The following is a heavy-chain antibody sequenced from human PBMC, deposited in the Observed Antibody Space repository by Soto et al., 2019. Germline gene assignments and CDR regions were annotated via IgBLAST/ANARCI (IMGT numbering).Heavy chain of an antibody. Sequence: QVQLQESGPGLVKPSQTLSLTCTVSGGSISSGGYYWSWIRQHPGKGLEWIGYLDYGGTAYYDPSLKSRVTISVDTSKNQFSLKLSSVTAADTAVYYCARGITMVRGVIFSPYFDYWGQGTLVTVSS. CDR3: ARGITMVRGVIFSPYFDY. CDR2: LDYGGTA. J-gene: IGHJ4*02. D-gene: IGHD3-10*01. CDR1: GGSISSGGYY. V-gene: IGHV4-31*03.